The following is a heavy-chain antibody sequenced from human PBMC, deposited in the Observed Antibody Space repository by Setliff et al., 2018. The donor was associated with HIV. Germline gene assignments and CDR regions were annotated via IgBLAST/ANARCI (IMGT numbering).Heavy chain of an antibody. D-gene: IGHD3-16*01. V-gene: IGHV4-4*07. CDR2: IYTSGST. J-gene: IGHJ5*01. Sequence: LSLTCTVAGGSISSYYWSWIRQPAGKGLEWIGRIYTSGSTNYNPSLKSRVTISVDTSKNQFSLSLNSVTAADTAVYFCARGGAVSADFDSWGQGTLVTVS. CDR1: GGSISSYY. CDR3: ARGGAVSADFDS.